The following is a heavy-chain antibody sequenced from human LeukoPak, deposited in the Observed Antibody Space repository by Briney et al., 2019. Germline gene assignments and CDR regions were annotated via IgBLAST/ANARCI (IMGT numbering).Heavy chain of an antibody. CDR2: TNPNSGNT. CDR1: GYTFTSYD. CDR3: ARFYCTNGVCYNFDY. J-gene: IGHJ4*02. D-gene: IGHD2-8*01. V-gene: IGHV1-8*01. Sequence: ASVKVSCKASGYTFTSYDINWVRQATGQGLEWMGWTNPNSGNTGYAQKFQGRVTMTRNTSISTAYMELSSLRSEDTAVYHCARFYCTNGVCYNFDYWGQGTLVTVSS.